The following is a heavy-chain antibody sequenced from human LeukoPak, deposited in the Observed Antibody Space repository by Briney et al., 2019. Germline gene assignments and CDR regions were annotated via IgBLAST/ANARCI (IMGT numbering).Heavy chain of an antibody. Sequence: GGSLRVSCAASGFTFSSYSMNWVRQAPGKGLEWVSSISSSSSYIYYADSVKGRFTISRDNAKNSLYLQMNSLRAEDTAVYYCARGARYCSGGSCPREAFDIWGQGTMVTVSS. D-gene: IGHD2-15*01. CDR1: GFTFSSYS. CDR2: ISSSSSYI. CDR3: ARGARYCSGGSCPREAFDI. V-gene: IGHV3-21*01. J-gene: IGHJ3*02.